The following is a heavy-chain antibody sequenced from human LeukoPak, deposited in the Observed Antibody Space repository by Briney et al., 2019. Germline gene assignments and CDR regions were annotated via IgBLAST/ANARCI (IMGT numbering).Heavy chain of an antibody. Sequence: SETLSLTXTVSGGSISSYYWSWIWQPPGKGLEWIGYIYYSGSTNYNPSLKSRVTISVDTSKNQFSLKLSSVTAADTAVYYCARDGGPAFDIWGQGTMVTVSS. CDR3: ARDGGPAFDI. D-gene: IGHD3-16*01. J-gene: IGHJ3*02. V-gene: IGHV4-59*01. CDR2: IYYSGST. CDR1: GGSISSYY.